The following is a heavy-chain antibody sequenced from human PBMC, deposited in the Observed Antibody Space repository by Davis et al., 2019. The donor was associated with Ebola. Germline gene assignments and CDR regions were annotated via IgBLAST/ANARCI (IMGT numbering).Heavy chain of an antibody. J-gene: IGHJ4*02. D-gene: IGHD3/OR15-3a*01. CDR1: GGSIESDY. Sequence: SETLSLTCTVYGGSIESDYWSWIRLSPGKGLEWIAYIHGSGTTNYNPSLKSRISISADRSKNQISLKLSSVTAADTAVYFCARRAPGRWTWNSWGQGTLVTVSS. V-gene: IGHV4-59*08. CDR2: IHGSGTT. CDR3: ARRAPGRWTWNS.